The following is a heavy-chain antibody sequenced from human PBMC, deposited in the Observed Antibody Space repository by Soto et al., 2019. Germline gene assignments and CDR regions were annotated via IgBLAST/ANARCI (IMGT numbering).Heavy chain of an antibody. J-gene: IGHJ4*02. CDR3: ATYGGDTGRFDY. CDR1: GGSISRSNYH. V-gene: IGHV4-39*01. D-gene: IGHD4-17*01. Sequence: TSETLSLTCTVSGGSISRSNYHWTWIRQPPGKGLEWIGSGTTNYNPSLGGRVTISVDTSKNQFSLKVYSVTAADTAMYYCATYGGDTGRFDYWGQGTLVTVSS. CDR2: SGTT.